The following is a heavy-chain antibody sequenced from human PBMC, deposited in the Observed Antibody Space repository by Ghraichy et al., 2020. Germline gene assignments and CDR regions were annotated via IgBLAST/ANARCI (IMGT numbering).Heavy chain of an antibody. J-gene: IGHJ3*02. CDR1: GGSMSSYY. CDR3: ARPAHLSSGHARAFDI. D-gene: IGHD3-22*01. V-gene: IGHV4-59*01. Sequence: SETLSLTCTVSGGSMSSYYWSWIRQSPGKGLEWIGYIYGSGTTNYNPSLKSRVTMSVDTSKNQFSLKMSSVTAADTAVYYCARPAHLSSGHARAFDIWGQRTIVTVSS. CDR2: IYGSGTT.